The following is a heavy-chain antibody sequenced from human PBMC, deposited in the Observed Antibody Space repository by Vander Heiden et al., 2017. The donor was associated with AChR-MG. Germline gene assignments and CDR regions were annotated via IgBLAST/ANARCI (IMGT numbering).Heavy chain of an antibody. CDR2: IYWNDDK. CDR3: AHVNNWNSHNFFDP. V-gene: IGHV2-5*01. J-gene: IGHJ5*02. D-gene: IGHD1-1*01. Sequence: QITSKESGPALVKPTETLTLTRSLPGLSLTAGGQGVAWIRQPPGKAREWLALIYWNDDKRYNPSLNSRLTLTKDTSKNQVVLRMTNMDPMDTGTYFCAHVNNWNSHNFFDPWGQGTPVTVAS. CDR1: GLSLTAGGQG.